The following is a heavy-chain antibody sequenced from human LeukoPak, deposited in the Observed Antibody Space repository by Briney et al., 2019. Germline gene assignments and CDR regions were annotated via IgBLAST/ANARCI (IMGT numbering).Heavy chain of an antibody. J-gene: IGHJ4*02. CDR3: AKDLKEDIVVVVAATPGY. CDR1: GFTFSSYG. Sequence: GGSLRLSCAASGFTFSSYGMHWVRQAPGKGLEWVAVISYDGSNKYYADSVKGRFTISRDNSKNTLYLQMNSLRAEDTAVYYCAKDLKEDIVVVVAATPGYWGQGTLVTVSS. CDR2: ISYDGSNK. D-gene: IGHD2-15*01. V-gene: IGHV3-30*18.